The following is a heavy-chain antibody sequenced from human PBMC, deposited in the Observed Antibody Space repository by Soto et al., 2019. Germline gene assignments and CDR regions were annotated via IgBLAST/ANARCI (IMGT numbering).Heavy chain of an antibody. CDR1: GYTFTSHG. CDR3: ARNNWQPDYLEGFDL. D-gene: IGHD1-20*01. CDR2: ISAYNGDT. V-gene: IGHV1-18*04. Sequence: XSVKVSCNPSGYTFTSHGIIWVRWAPGRGLEWMGWISAYNGDTKYAQRVQYRVSVTTDTSTATAYIELRSLRFDDTAIYFCARNNWQPDYLEGFDLWGQGTPVTVSS. J-gene: IGHJ4*02.